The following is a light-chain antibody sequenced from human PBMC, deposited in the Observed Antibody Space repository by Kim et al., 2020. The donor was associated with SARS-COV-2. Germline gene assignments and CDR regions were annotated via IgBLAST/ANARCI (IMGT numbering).Light chain of an antibody. J-gene: IGKJ4*01. CDR2: GAS. CDR3: QQYNDWPPLT. V-gene: IGKV3-15*01. CDR1: RSVSSN. Sequence: SPGESATLSCRASRSVSSNVAWYQQRRGQAPRLLIYGASTRATGIPGMFSGSVSGTEFTLTISSLQSEDFAVYFCQQYNDWPPLTFGGGTKVDIK.